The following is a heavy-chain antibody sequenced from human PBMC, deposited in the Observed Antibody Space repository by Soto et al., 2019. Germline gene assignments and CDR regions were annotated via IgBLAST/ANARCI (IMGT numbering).Heavy chain of an antibody. V-gene: IGHV4-59*01. J-gene: IGHJ5*02. D-gene: IGHD4-17*01. Sequence: QVQLQESGPGLVKPSETLSLTCTVSGGSISSYYWSWIRQPPGKGLEWIGNIFYSGNTNYNPSLNSRITFSVDTSKNKFSLKLSSVTAADTAVYYCARQLGGDYVGRGWFDPRGQGTLVTVSS. CDR1: GGSISSYY. CDR3: ARQLGGDYVGRGWFDP. CDR2: IFYSGNT.